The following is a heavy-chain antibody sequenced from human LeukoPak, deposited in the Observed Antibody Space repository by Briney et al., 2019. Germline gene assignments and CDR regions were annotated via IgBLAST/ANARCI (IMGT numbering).Heavy chain of an antibody. CDR2: IIPIFGTA. V-gene: IGHV1-69*13. J-gene: IGHJ4*02. CDR1: GGTFSSYA. CDR3: ARGVEMATIHYFDY. D-gene: IGHD5-24*01. Sequence: ASVTVSCKASGGTFSSYAISWVRQAPGQGLEWMGGIIPIFGTANYAQKFQGRVTITADESTSTAYMELSSLRSEDTAVYYCARGVEMATIHYFDYWGQGTLVTVSS.